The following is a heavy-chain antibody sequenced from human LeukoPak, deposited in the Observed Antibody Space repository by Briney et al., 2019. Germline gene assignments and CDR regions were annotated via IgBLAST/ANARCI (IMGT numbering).Heavy chain of an antibody. D-gene: IGHD2-2*02. Sequence: SQTLSLTCAVSVGSISSGNWWSWVRQSPGKGLAWIGEIYHNGNPNYSPSHKSRVTISADTFKNHFSLNLTSVTAADTVVYYCATAPILRGEGGEHYKYGMDVWGQGTTVIVSS. CDR1: VGSISSGNW. CDR2: IYHNGNP. J-gene: IGHJ6*02. CDR3: ATAPILRGEGGEHYKYGMDV. V-gene: IGHV4-4*02.